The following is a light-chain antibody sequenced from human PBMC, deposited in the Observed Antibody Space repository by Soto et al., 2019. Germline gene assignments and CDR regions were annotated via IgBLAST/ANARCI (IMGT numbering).Light chain of an antibody. CDR3: QEYNSYSGT. V-gene: IGKV3-15*01. CDR1: RSVSSN. CDR2: GAS. J-gene: IGKJ1*01. Sequence: EIVMTQSPATLSVSPGERATLSCRASRSVSSNLAWYQQKPGQAPRLLIYGASTRATGIPARFSGSGSGTEFTLTISSLQPDDFATYYCQEYNSYSGTFGQGTKVDIK.